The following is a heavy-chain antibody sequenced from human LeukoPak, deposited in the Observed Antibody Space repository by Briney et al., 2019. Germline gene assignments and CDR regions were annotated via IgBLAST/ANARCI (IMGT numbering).Heavy chain of an antibody. J-gene: IGHJ4*02. V-gene: IGHV1-46*01. D-gene: IGHD5-18*01. Sequence: ALVKVSCKASGYTFTNYYIHWARQAPGQGLEWMEIIDPGGGSTSYAQKFQGRVTMTSDTSTSTLYLDLSGLRSEDTAVYYCAREGGGYTYGYRFDYWGQGTLVTVSS. CDR2: IDPGGGST. CDR3: AREGGGYTYGYRFDY. CDR1: GYTFTNYY.